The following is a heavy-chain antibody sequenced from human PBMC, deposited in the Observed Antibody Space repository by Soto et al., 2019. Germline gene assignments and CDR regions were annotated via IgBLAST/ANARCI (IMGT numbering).Heavy chain of an antibody. Sequence: QVQLVESGGGVVQPGRSLRLSCAASGFTFSSYGMHWVRQAPGKGLEGVAVISYDGRSKYYADSVQGRFTISRDNSKNTLYLQMNSMXAEDTAVYYCAKERYYYALWDAFDIWGQGKMVTVSP. CDR2: ISYDGRSK. V-gene: IGHV3-30*18. D-gene: IGHD3-10*01. CDR1: GFTFSSYG. J-gene: IGHJ3*02. CDR3: AKERYYYALWDAFDI.